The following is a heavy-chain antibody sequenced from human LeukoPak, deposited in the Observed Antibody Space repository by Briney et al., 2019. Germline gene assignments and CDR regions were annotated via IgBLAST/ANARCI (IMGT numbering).Heavy chain of an antibody. CDR3: ARDHGYSYGYALDY. D-gene: IGHD5-18*01. CDR1: GFTFSSYS. Sequence: GGSLRLSCAASGFTFSSYSMNWVRQAPGKGLEWVSSISSSSSYIYYADSVKGRFTISRDNAKNSLYLQMNSLRAEDTAVYYCARDHGYSYGYALDYWGQGTLVTVSS. V-gene: IGHV3-21*01. J-gene: IGHJ4*02. CDR2: ISSSSSYI.